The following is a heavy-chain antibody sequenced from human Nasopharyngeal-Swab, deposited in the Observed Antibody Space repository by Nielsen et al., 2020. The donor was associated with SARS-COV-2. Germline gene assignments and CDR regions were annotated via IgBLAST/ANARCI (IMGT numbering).Heavy chain of an antibody. J-gene: IGHJ4*02. V-gene: IGHV3-7*01. Sequence: GGSRRLACAASGFTFSSYWMSWVRQAQGKGLEWVANIKQDGSEKYYVDSVKGRFTISRDNSKNTLYLQMNSLRAEDTAIYYCARDEAGTANSGFDYWGQGTLVTVSS. CDR2: IKQDGSEK. CDR3: ARDEAGTANSGFDY. CDR1: GFTFSSYW. D-gene: IGHD1-1*01.